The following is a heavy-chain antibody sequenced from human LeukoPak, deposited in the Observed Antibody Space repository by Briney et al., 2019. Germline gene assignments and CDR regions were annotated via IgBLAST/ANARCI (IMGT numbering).Heavy chain of an antibody. Sequence: ASVKVSCKASGYTFIGNYMHWVRQAPGQGLEWMGWINPNSGGTNYAQKFQGRVSMTRDTSISTAYMELSSLRSDDTAVYYCYYRVSSGYLTWGQGTLVAVSS. CDR1: GYTFIGNY. V-gene: IGHV1-2*02. D-gene: IGHD3-22*01. CDR2: INPNSGGT. CDR3: YYRVSSGYLT. J-gene: IGHJ4*02.